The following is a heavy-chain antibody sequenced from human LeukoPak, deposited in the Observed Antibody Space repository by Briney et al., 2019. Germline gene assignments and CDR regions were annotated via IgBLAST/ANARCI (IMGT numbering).Heavy chain of an antibody. D-gene: IGHD3-22*01. J-gene: IGHJ5*02. V-gene: IGHV3-21*04. CDR2: ISSSSSYI. CDR1: GFTFSSYS. Sequence: NPGGSLRLSCAASGFTFSSYSMNWVRQAPGKGLEWVSSISSSSSYIYYADSVKGRFTISRDNSKNTLYMQMNSLRAEDTAVYYCAKDLKVTTYYDSGGPTGFDPWGQGTLVTVSS. CDR3: AKDLKVTTYYDSGGPTGFDP.